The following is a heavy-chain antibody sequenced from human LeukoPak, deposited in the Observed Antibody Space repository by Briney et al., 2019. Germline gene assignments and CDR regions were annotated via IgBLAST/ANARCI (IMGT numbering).Heavy chain of an antibody. D-gene: IGHD1-26*01. CDR3: ARGRPQESGAIDY. Sequence: SVEVSCKASGGTFSSYAISWVRQAPGQGREWMGRIIPILGIANYAQKFQGRVTITADKSTSTAYMELSSLRSEDTAVYYCARGRPQESGAIDYWGQGTLVTVSS. CDR2: IIPILGIA. CDR1: GGTFSSYA. J-gene: IGHJ4*02. V-gene: IGHV1-69*04.